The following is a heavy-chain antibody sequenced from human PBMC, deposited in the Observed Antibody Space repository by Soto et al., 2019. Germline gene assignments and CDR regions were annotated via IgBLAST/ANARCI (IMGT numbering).Heavy chain of an antibody. V-gene: IGHV3-30*18. CDR1: GFTFSSYG. Sequence: GGSLRLSCAASGFTFSSYGMHWVRQAPGKGLEWVAVISYDGSNKYYADSVKGRFTISRDNSKNTLYLQMNSLRAEDTAVYYCAKVAVGKEHLWWGQGTLVTVSS. CDR2: ISYDGSNK. J-gene: IGHJ4*02. CDR3: AKVAVGKEHLW.